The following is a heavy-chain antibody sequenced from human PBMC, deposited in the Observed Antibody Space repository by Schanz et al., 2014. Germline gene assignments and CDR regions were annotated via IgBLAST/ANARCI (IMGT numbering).Heavy chain of an antibody. CDR1: GFTFSSYG. Sequence: QVQLVESGGGVVQFGRSLRLSCVASGFTFSSYGMHWVRQAPGKGLEWVAVIWYDENNKYYADSVKGRFTMSRDNSKNTLYLHMNTLRSDDTAVYYCAKDSAHIDIVLVPTAIDYWGQGTLXTVSS. J-gene: IGHJ4*02. V-gene: IGHV3-33*06. D-gene: IGHD2-2*01. CDR2: IWYDENNK. CDR3: AKDSAHIDIVLVPTAIDY.